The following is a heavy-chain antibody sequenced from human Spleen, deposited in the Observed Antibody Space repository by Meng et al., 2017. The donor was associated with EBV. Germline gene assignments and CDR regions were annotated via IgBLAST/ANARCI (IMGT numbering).Heavy chain of an antibody. Sequence: GHLGESGGGLVRPGGSRRLSCAASGFTFRSHWMHWVRQDPGKGLVWVSRINHDGSSTAYADSVKGRFTISRDNTKNTLYLQMSGLRAEDTALYYCTSEGATTADYWGQGTLVTVSS. J-gene: IGHJ4*02. V-gene: IGHV3-74*01. CDR3: TSEGATTADY. D-gene: IGHD1-26*01. CDR1: GFTFRSHW. CDR2: INHDGSST.